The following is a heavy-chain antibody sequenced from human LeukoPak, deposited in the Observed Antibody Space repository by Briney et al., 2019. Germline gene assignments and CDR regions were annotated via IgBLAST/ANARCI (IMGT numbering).Heavy chain of an antibody. CDR2: ISYDGSNK. CDR3: ARDQGGYNP. Sequence: GGSLRLSCAASGFTFRSYWMSWVRQAPGKGLEWVAVISYDGSNKYYADSVKGRFTISRDNSKNTLYLQMNSLRAEDTAVYYCARDQGGYNPWGQGTLVTVSS. D-gene: IGHD5-12*01. J-gene: IGHJ5*02. CDR1: GFTFRSYW. V-gene: IGHV3-30-3*01.